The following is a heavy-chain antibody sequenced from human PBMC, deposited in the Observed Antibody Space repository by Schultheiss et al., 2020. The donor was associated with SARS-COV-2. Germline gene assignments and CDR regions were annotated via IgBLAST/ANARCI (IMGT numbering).Heavy chain of an antibody. CDR2: IGTAGDT. CDR1: GFTFSSYG. D-gene: IGHD4-17*01. V-gene: IGHV3-13*01. CDR3: ARDRDGDGFDP. J-gene: IGHJ5*02. Sequence: GESLKISCAASGFTFSSYGMHWVRQATGKGLEWVSAIGTAGDTYYPGSVKGRFTISRDNSKNTLYLQMNSLRAEDTAVYYCARDRDGDGFDPWGQGTLVTVSS.